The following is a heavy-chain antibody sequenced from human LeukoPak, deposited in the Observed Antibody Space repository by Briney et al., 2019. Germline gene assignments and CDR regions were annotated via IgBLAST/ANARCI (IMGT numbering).Heavy chain of an antibody. J-gene: IGHJ3*02. V-gene: IGHV4-38-2*01. Sequence: PSETLSLTCAVSGYSISSGYYWGWIRQPPRKGLEWIGSIYHSGSTYYNPSLKSRVTISVDTSKNQFSLKLSSVTAADTAVYYCAKGYSGSDAFDIWGQGTMVTVSP. CDR2: IYHSGST. CDR1: GYSISSGYY. D-gene: IGHD2-15*01. CDR3: AKGYSGSDAFDI.